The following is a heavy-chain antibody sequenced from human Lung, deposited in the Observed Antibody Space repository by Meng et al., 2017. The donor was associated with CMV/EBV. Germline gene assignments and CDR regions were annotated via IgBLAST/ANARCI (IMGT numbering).Heavy chain of an antibody. J-gene: IGHJ4*02. D-gene: IGHD6-13*01. V-gene: IGHV3-23*01. CDR3: AKYIAAAGILSVYFDY. CDR2: ISGSGGST. Sequence: GGSLRLSCAASGFTFSSYAMSWVRQAPGKGLEWVSAISGSGGSTYYADSVKGRFTISRDNSKNTLYLQMSSLTAEDTAVYYCAKYIAAAGILSVYFDYWGQGTLVTVSS. CDR1: GFTFSSYA.